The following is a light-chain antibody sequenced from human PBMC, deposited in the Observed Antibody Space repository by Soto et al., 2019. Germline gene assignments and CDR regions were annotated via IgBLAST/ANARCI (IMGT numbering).Light chain of an antibody. CDR3: QQDKNYWP. V-gene: IGKV1-5*01. Sequence: DIQMTQSPSTLSATAGDRFTITFRASQSISSWLAWYQHKPGKAPKLLIYDASNLDSGVPSRFSGGGSGTEFSLTISNLQPDDSATYDRQQDKNYWPFGPGTKVDIK. J-gene: IGKJ1*01. CDR2: DAS. CDR1: QSISSW.